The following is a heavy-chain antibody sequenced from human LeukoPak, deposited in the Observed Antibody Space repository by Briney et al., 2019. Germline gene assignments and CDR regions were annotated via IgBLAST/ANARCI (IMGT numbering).Heavy chain of an antibody. J-gene: IGHJ4*02. CDR3: ARATDISSWYLAY. Sequence: ASVKVSFKASGYTFTVYYMHWVRQAPGQEFEWMGWLSPNSGDTKFAQKFQGRVTMTRDTSISTAYMELSNLRSDDTAVYYCARATDISSWYLAYWGQGALVTVSS. CDR1: GYTFTVYY. D-gene: IGHD6-13*01. CDR2: LSPNSGDT. V-gene: IGHV1-2*02.